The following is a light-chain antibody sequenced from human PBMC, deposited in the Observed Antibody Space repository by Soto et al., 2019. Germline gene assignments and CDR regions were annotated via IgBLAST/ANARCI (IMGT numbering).Light chain of an antibody. J-gene: IGLJ1*01. Sequence: QSALTQPASVSGSPGQSITISCTGTSSDVGGYNYVSWYQQHPGKAHKLMIYEVSNRPSGVSNRFSGSKSGSTASLTISGLQAEDEADYYCSSYTSSSVPYVFGTGTKLTVL. CDR1: SSDVGGYNY. V-gene: IGLV2-14*01. CDR2: EVS. CDR3: SSYTSSSVPYV.